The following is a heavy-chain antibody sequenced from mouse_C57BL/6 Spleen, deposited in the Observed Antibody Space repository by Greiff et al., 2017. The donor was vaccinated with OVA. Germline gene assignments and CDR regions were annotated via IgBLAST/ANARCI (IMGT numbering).Heavy chain of an antibody. CDR2: ISSGSSTI. CDR1: GFTFSDYG. Sequence: EVHLVESGGGLVKPGGSLKLSCAASGFTFSDYGMHWVRQAPEKGLEWVAYISSGSSTIYYADTVKGRFTISRDNAKNTLFLQMTSLRSEDTAMYYCARRDYGSSYAHWYFDVWGTGTTVTVSS. J-gene: IGHJ1*03. D-gene: IGHD1-1*01. V-gene: IGHV5-17*01. CDR3: ARRDYGSSYAHWYFDV.